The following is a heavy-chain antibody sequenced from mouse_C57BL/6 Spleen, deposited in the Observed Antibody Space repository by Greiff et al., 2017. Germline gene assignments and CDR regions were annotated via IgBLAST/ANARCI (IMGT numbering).Heavy chain of an antibody. CDR1: GYTFPSYW. CDR2: IYPGSGST. Sequence: QVQLQQPGAELVKPGASVKMSCKASGYTFPSYWITWVKQRPGQGLEWIGDIYPGSGSTNYNEKFKSKATLTVVTSSSTAYMQLSSLTSEDSAVYYCARRGENWAFFDYWGQGTTLTVSS. D-gene: IGHD4-1*01. J-gene: IGHJ2*01. CDR3: ARRGENWAFFDY. V-gene: IGHV1-55*01.